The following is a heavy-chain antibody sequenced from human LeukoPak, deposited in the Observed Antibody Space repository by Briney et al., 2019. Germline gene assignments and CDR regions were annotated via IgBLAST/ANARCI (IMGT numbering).Heavy chain of an antibody. CDR3: ARAGGWLRERTWFDP. CDR2: ISAYNGNT. CDR1: VYTFTSYG. Sequence: ASVNVSCKASVYTFTSYGITWVRQAPGQRLEWMGWISAYNGNTNYAQKLQGRVTMTTETSTSTAYMELRSLRSDDTAVYYCARAGGWLRERTWFDPWGQGTLVTVSS. J-gene: IGHJ5*02. V-gene: IGHV1-18*01. D-gene: IGHD5-12*01.